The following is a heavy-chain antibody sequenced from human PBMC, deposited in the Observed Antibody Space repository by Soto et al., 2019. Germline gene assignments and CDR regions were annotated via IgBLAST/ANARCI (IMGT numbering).Heavy chain of an antibody. CDR1: GYTFTSYY. D-gene: IGHD1-26*01. CDR3: ARDISRKWEPSPSFDY. V-gene: IGHV1-46*03. CDR2: INPSGGST. Sequence: GASVKVSCKASGYTFTSYYMHWVRQAPGQGLEWMGIINPSGGSTSYAQKFQGRVTMTRDTSTSTVYMELSSLRSEDTAVYYCARDISRKWEPSPSFDYWGQGTLVTVSS. J-gene: IGHJ4*02.